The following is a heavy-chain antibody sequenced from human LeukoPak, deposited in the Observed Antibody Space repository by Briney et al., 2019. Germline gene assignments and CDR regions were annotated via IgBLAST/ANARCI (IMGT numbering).Heavy chain of an antibody. D-gene: IGHD2-21*02. CDR2: IYYSGST. J-gene: IGHJ4*02. Sequence: SETLSLTCTVSGGSISSYYWSWIRQPPGKGLEWIGYIYYSGSTNYNPSLKSRVTISVDTSKNQFSLKLSSVTAADTAVYYCARNVTPSLPYFDYWGQGTLVTVSS. V-gene: IGHV4-59*08. CDR3: ARNVTPSLPYFDY. CDR1: GGSISSYY.